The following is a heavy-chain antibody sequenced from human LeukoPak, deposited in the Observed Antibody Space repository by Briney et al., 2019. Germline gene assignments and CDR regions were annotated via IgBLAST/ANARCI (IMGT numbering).Heavy chain of an antibody. CDR2: IYYSGST. Sequence: PSETLSLTCTVSGGSISSSSYYWSWIRQPPGKGLDWIGYIYYSGSTNYNPSLKSRVTISVDTSKNQFSLKLSSVTAADTAVYYCARETVRGLAFDYWGQGTLVTVSS. D-gene: IGHD4-17*01. CDR1: GGSISSSSYY. V-gene: IGHV4-61*01. J-gene: IGHJ4*02. CDR3: ARETVRGLAFDY.